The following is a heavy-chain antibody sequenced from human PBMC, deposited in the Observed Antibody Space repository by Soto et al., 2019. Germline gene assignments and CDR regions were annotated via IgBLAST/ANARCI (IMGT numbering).Heavy chain of an antibody. D-gene: IGHD1-26*01. J-gene: IGHJ5*02. CDR3: ARDYYVRLVGDPHPAGS. Sequence: ASVKVSCKASGYTFTGYYMHWVRQAPGQGLEWMGWINPNSGGTNYAQKFQGRVTMTRDTSISTAYMELSRLRSDDPAVYYCARDYYVRLVGDPHPAGSWGQGTLVNVCS. CDR1: GYTFTGYY. V-gene: IGHV1-2*02. CDR2: INPNSGGT.